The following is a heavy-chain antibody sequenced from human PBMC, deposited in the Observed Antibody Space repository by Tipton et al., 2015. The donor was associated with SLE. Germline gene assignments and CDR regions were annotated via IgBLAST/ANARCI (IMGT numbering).Heavy chain of an antibody. Sequence: QLVQSGAEVKKPGASVKVSCKASGYTFTSYSISWVRQAPGQGLEWMGWISAYNGNTNYAQKLQGRVTMTTDTSTSTAYMELRSLRSDDTAVYYCARDSRDIVVVVNGMDVWGQGTTVTVSS. D-gene: IGHD2-15*01. CDR1: GYTFTSYS. J-gene: IGHJ6*02. CDR2: ISAYNGNT. V-gene: IGHV1-18*01. CDR3: ARDSRDIVVVVNGMDV.